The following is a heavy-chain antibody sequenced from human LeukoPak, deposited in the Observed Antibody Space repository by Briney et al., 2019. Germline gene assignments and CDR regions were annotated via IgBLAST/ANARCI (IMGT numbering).Heavy chain of an antibody. J-gene: IGHJ4*02. V-gene: IGHV3-30-3*01. D-gene: IGHD3-22*01. CDR3: ARGGYYDSPSLDY. Sequence: PGRSLRLSCAASGFTFSSYAMHWVRQAPGEGLEWVAVISYDGSNKYYADSVKGRFTISRDNSKNTLYLQMNSLRAEDTAVYYCARGGYYDSPSLDYWGQGTLVTVSS. CDR2: ISYDGSNK. CDR1: GFTFSSYA.